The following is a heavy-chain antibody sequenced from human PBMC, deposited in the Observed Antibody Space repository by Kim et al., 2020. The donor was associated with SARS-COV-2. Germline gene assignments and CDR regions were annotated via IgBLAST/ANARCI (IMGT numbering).Heavy chain of an antibody. CDR2: VSGGGGSI. J-gene: IGHJ4*02. D-gene: IGHD6-13*01. CDR1: GFTFSSYA. Sequence: GGSLRLSCAASGFTFSSYAMSWVRQAPGKGLEWVSAVSGGGGSIYYADSVRGRFTISRDNSKNTLYLQMNSLRAEDTAVYYCAKDGLSRSSWFDYWGQGTLVTVSS. CDR3: AKDGLSRSSWFDY. V-gene: IGHV3-23*01.